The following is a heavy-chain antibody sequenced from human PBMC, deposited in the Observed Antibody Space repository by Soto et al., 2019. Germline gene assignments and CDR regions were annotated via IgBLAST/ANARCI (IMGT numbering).Heavy chain of an antibody. D-gene: IGHD1-26*01. Sequence: SVKVSCKASGGTFSSYAISWVRQAPGQGLEWMGGIVPIFGTANYAQKFQGRVTITADESTSTAYMELSSLRSEDTAVYYCASDLGTEWELVSPNDDAFDIWGQGTMVTVSS. CDR3: ASDLGTEWELVSPNDDAFDI. J-gene: IGHJ3*02. V-gene: IGHV1-69*13. CDR2: IVPIFGTA. CDR1: GGTFSSYA.